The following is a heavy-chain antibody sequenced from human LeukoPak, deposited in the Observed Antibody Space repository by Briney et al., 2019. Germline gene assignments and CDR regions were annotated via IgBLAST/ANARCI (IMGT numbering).Heavy chain of an antibody. CDR2: IYSGGST. CDR3: ARELYYYDSSGYYSIDAFDI. J-gene: IGHJ3*02. D-gene: IGHD3-22*01. V-gene: IGHV3-53*01. CDR1: GFTVSSNY. Sequence: PGGSLRLSCAASGFTVSSNYMSWVRQAPGKGLEWVSVIYSGGSTYYADPVKGRFTISRDNSKNTLYLQMNSLRAEDTAVYYCARELYYYDSSGYYSIDAFDIWGQGTMVTVSS.